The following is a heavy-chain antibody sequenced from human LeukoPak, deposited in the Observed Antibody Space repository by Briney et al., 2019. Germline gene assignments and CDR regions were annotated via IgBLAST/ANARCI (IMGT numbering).Heavy chain of an antibody. CDR1: GFAFSSYA. CDR2: ISGSGGAT. J-gene: IGHJ6*02. D-gene: IGHD1-14*01. CDR3: AKKKGIDYYFGMDV. Sequence: PGGSLRLSCAASGFAFSSYAMSWVRQPPGKGLEWISVISGSGGATYYAYSVNGRSTISRDSSKSTLYLQMYSLRAEETAIYYCAKKKGIDYYFGMDVWGEGTTVTVS. V-gene: IGHV3-23*01.